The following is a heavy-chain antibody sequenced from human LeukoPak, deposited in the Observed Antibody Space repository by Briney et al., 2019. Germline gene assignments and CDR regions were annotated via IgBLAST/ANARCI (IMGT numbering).Heavy chain of an antibody. J-gene: IGHJ4*02. CDR3: ARASGTYFPFDY. D-gene: IGHD1-26*01. Sequence: GEPLKISCKTSGYSFTRYWIAWVRQTPGKGLEWMGIVYPDDSDTRYSPAFQGHVTISADKSITTAYLHWSSLKASDPAVYYWARASGTYFPFDYWGQGTLVTVSS. V-gene: IGHV5-51*01. CDR1: GYSFTRYW. CDR2: VYPDDSDT.